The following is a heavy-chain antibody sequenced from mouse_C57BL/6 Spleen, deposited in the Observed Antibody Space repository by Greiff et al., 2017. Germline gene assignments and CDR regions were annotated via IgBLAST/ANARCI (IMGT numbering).Heavy chain of an antibody. CDR1: GYTFTSYW. D-gene: IGHD2-4*01. V-gene: IGHV1-52*01. CDR3: ARDYDYDGKAY. J-gene: IGHJ3*01. Sequence: VQLQQPGAELVRPGSSVKLSCKASGYTFTSYWMHWVKQRPIQGLEWIGNIDPSDSETHYNQKFKDKATLTVDKSSSTAYMQLSSLASEDSAVYYWARDYDYDGKAYWGQGTLGTVSA. CDR2: IDPSDSET.